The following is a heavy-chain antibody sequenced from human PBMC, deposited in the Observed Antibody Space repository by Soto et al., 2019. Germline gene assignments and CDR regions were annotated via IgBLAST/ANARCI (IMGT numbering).Heavy chain of an antibody. CDR3: ARESGYSYGPFDY. CDR1: GDTFGMFT. V-gene: IGHV1-69*13. J-gene: IGHJ4*02. CDR2: IKPISDIT. Sequence: SVKGSCKAAGDTFGMFTINWVRQAPGQGLEWMGGIKPISDITNYAQRFQGRVTFTADASTSTAYMELSSLRSEDTAVYYCARESGYSYGPFDYWGQGTLVTVSS. D-gene: IGHD5-18*01.